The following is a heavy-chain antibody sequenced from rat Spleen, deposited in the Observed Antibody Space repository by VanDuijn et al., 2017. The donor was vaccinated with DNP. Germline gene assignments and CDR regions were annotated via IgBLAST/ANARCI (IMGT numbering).Heavy chain of an antibody. CDR3: ARGGIRAHPYYFDY. J-gene: IGHJ2*01. V-gene: IGHV5-22*01. CDR1: GFPFNDYW. CDR2: ISYDGGIT. D-gene: IGHD3-2*01. Sequence: EVQLVESGGDLVQPGRSLKLSCVASGFPFNDYWMTWIRQVPKKGLEWVAYISYDGGITSYGDSVKGRFTISRDNAKSTLYLQMSKLGSEDTAIYYCARGGIRAHPYYFDYWGQGVMVTVSS.